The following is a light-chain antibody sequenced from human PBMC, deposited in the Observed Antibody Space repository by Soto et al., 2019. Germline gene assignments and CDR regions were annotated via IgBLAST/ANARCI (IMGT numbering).Light chain of an antibody. CDR2: EVF. CDR1: SSDIGAYDY. V-gene: IGLV2-14*03. J-gene: IGLJ2*01. Sequence: QSALTQPASVSGSPGQSITISCTGTSSDIGAYDYVSWYQQHPGKVPKLMIYEVFRRPSGISDRFSGSKSGNTASLTISGLQAEDEADYYCCSYTTTSTFVFGGGTKLTVL. CDR3: CSYTTTSTFV.